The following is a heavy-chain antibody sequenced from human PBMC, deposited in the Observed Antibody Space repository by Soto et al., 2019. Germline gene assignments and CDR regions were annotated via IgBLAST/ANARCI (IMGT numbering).Heavy chain of an antibody. V-gene: IGHV1-18*04. CDR2: ISAYNGNT. J-gene: IGHJ6*02. D-gene: IGHD2-2*02. Sequence: ASVKVSCKASGYTFTSCGISWVRQAPGQGLEWMGWISAYNGNTNYAQKLQGRVTMTTDTSTSTAYMELRSLRSDDTAVYYCARGIVVVPAAIGYYYYGMDVWGQGTTVTVSS. CDR3: ARGIVVVPAAIGYYYYGMDV. CDR1: GYTFTSCG.